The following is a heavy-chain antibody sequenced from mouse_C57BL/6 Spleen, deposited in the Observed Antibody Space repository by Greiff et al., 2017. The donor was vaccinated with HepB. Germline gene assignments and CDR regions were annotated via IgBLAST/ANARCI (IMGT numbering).Heavy chain of an antibody. J-gene: IGHJ2*01. CDR3: ARLVTTVVADY. CDR2: IHPNSGST. D-gene: IGHD1-1*01. V-gene: IGHV1-64*01. CDR1: GYTFTSYW. Sequence: QVQLKQPGAELVKPGASVKLSCKASGYTFTSYWMHWVKQRPGQGLEWIGMIHPNSGSTNYNEKFKSKATLTVDKSSSTAYMQLSSLTSEDSAVYYCARLVTTVVADYWGQGTTLTVSS.